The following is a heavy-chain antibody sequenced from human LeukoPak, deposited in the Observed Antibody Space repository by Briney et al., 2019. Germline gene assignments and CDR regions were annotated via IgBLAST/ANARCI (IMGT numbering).Heavy chain of an antibody. V-gene: IGHV3-21*01. CDR3: ATGQNGVGANWFDP. D-gene: IGHD1-26*01. Sequence: GGSLRLSCEASGFAFNSYTITWVRQAPGKGLESVSSITSRSSHIYIADSVKGRFTISRDNAKNSLFLQMSSLRVEDTAVYYCATGQNGVGANWFDPWGQGTLVTVSS. J-gene: IGHJ5*02. CDR1: GFAFNSYT. CDR2: ITSRSSHI.